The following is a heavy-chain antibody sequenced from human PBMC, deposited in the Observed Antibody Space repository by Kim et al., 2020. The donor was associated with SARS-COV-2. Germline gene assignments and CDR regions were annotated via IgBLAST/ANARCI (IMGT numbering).Heavy chain of an antibody. J-gene: IGHJ6*02. V-gene: IGHV3-7*03. CDR1: GFTFSSYW. Sequence: GGSLRLSCAASGFTFSSYWMSWVRQAPGKGLEWVANIKQDGSEKYYVDSVKGRFTISRDNAKNSLYLQMNSLRAEDTAVYYCARDLHAVKLVPDYYYYGMDVWGQGTTVTVSS. CDR3: ARDLHAVKLVPDYYYYGMDV. D-gene: IGHD6-13*01. CDR2: IKQDGSEK.